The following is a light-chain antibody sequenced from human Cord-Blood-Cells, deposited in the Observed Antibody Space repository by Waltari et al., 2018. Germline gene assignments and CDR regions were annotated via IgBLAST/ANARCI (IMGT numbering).Light chain of an antibody. CDR1: RSDVGCSNI. V-gene: IGLV2-23*03. Sequence: QSALTQPASVSGSPGQSITIPCTGTRSDVGCSNIVSCYQQHPGKAPKLIIYEGSKRPSGVSNRFSGSKSGNTASLTISGLQAEDEADYYCCSYAGSSTFVVFGGGTKLTVL. CDR2: EGS. J-gene: IGLJ2*01. CDR3: CSYAGSSTFVV.